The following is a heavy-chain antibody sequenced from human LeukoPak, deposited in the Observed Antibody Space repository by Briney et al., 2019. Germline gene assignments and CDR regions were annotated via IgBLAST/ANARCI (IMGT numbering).Heavy chain of an antibody. Sequence: GGSLRLSCAASGFTFSSYSMTWVRQAPGKGLEWVSSISSSSSYIYYADSVKGRFTISRDNAKNSLYLQMNTLRVEDTAVYYCARKTFGTVYFDYWGQGILVTVSS. V-gene: IGHV3-21*01. J-gene: IGHJ4*02. CDR3: ARKTFGTVYFDY. CDR1: GFTFSSYS. D-gene: IGHD1-1*01. CDR2: ISSSSSYI.